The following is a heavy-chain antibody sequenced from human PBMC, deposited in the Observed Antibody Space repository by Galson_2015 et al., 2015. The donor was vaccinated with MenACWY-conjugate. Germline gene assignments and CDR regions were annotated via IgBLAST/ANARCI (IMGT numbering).Heavy chain of an antibody. J-gene: IGHJ4*02. CDR3: ARKSGSGSYYEASFDY. V-gene: IGHV4-31*03. Sequence: TLSLTCTVSGGSIRSGGYYWSWIRQHPGKGLEWIGFIYYSGSTYHNPSLKSRLTMSVDTSRNQFSMDLRSVTAADTAVYYCARKSGSGSYYEASFDYWGQGILVTVSS. D-gene: IGHD3-10*01. CDR2: IYYSGST. CDR1: GGSIRSGGYY.